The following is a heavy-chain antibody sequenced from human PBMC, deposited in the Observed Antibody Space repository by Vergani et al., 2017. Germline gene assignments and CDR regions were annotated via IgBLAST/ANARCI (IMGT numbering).Heavy chain of an antibody. V-gene: IGHV1-69*13. D-gene: IGHD3-10*01. CDR2: IIPIFGTA. Sequence: QVQLVQSGAEVKKPGSSVKVSCKASGGTFSSSAISWVRQAPGQGLEWMGRIIPIFGTANYAQKFQGRVTITADESTSTAYMELSSLRSENTAVYYWARTPRRGSGVYGMDVWGQGTTVTVSS. CDR3: ARTPRRGSGVYGMDV. J-gene: IGHJ6*02. CDR1: GGTFSSSA.